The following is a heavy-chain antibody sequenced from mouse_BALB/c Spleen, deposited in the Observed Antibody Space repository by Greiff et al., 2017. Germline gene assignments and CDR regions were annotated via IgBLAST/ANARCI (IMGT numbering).Heavy chain of an antibody. CDR1: GYTFTSYV. CDR2: INPYNDGT. CDR3: ARGLLRYFYAMDY. Sequence: EVKLVESGPELVKPGASVKMSCKASGYTFTSYVMHWVKQKPGQGLEWIGYINPYNDGTKYNEKFKGKATLTSDKSSSTAYMELSSLTSEDSAVYYCARGLLRYFYAMDYWGQGTSVTVSS. J-gene: IGHJ4*01. V-gene: IGHV1-14*01. D-gene: IGHD1-1*01.